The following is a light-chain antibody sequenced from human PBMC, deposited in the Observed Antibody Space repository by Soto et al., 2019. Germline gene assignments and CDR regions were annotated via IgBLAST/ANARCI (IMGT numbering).Light chain of an antibody. Sequence: EIVLTQSPGTLSLSPGERATLSCRASQSVSSSYLAWYQQKPGQAPRLLIYGASSRATGIPDRFSGSGSGTDFTLTISRLEPEDFAMYYCQQYDNSPAWTFGQGTKVDIK. J-gene: IGKJ1*01. CDR1: QSVSSSY. CDR3: QQYDNSPAWT. CDR2: GAS. V-gene: IGKV3-20*01.